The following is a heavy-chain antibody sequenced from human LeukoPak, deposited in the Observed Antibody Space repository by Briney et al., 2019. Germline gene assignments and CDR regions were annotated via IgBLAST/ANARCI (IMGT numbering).Heavy chain of an antibody. CDR1: GGSISSYY. V-gene: IGHV4-59*01. D-gene: IGHD5-18*01. CDR2: IYYSGST. J-gene: IGHJ4*02. Sequence: NSSETLSLTCTVSGGSISSYYWSWIRQPPGKGLEWIGYIYYSGSTNYNPSLKSRVTISVDTSKNQFSLKLSSVTAADTAVYYCARRRGYSYGFFDYWGQGTLVTVSS. CDR3: ARRRGYSYGFFDY.